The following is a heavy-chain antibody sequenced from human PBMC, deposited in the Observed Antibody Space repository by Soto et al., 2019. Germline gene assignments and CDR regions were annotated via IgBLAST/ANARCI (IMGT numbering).Heavy chain of an antibody. V-gene: IGHV3-9*01. CDR1: GFKFDDYA. J-gene: IGHJ3*01. D-gene: IGHD6-19*01. CDR2: INWNGAYS. CDR3: ARVHSSGWYVEPYDA. Sequence: EVQLVESGGNLARPGESLRLSCTASGFKFDDYAFHRVRQAPGKGPEWVSGINWNGAYSGYADSVKGRFTISRDNAGNSVYLQMDTLRPEDTALYYCARVHSSGWYVEPYDAWGQGTMVTVSS.